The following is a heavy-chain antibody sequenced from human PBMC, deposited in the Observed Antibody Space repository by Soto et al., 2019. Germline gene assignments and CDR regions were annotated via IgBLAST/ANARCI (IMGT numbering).Heavy chain of an antibody. Sequence: GGSLRLSCAASGFTFSSYGMHWVRQAPGKGLEWVAVISYDGSNKYYADSVKGRFTISRDNSKNTLYLQMNSLRAEDTAVYYCAKVRQIFGVVPDHAAFDYWGQGTLVTVSS. CDR2: ISYDGSNK. CDR3: AKVRQIFGVVPDHAAFDY. V-gene: IGHV3-30*18. J-gene: IGHJ4*02. D-gene: IGHD3-3*01. CDR1: GFTFSSYG.